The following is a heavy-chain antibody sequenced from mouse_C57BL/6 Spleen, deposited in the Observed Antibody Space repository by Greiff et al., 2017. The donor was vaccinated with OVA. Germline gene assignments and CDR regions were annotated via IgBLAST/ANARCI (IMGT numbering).Heavy chain of an antibody. Sequence: DVKLVESGGGLVKPGGSLKLSCAASGFTFSSYAMSWVRQTPEKRLEWVATISDGGSYTYYPDNVKGRFTISRDNAKNNLYLQMSHLKSEDTAMYYCARVPYGKGYFDYWGQGTTLTVSS. CDR3: ARVPYGKGYFDY. J-gene: IGHJ2*01. D-gene: IGHD1-1*01. CDR2: ISDGGSYT. V-gene: IGHV5-4*03. CDR1: GFTFSSYA.